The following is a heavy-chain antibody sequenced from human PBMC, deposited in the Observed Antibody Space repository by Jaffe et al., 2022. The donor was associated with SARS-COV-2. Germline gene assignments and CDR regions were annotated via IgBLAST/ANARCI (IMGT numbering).Heavy chain of an antibody. D-gene: IGHD3-22*01. J-gene: IGHJ4*02. CDR2: ISYDGSNK. V-gene: IGHV3-30*03. Sequence: QVQLVESGGGVVQPGRSLRLSCAASGFTFSSYGMHWVRQAPGKGLEWVAVISYDGSNKYYADSVKGRFTISRDNSKNTLYLQMNSLRAEDTAVYYCASPGGFGYNWGQGTLVTVSS. CDR3: ASPGGFGYN. CDR1: GFTFSSYG.